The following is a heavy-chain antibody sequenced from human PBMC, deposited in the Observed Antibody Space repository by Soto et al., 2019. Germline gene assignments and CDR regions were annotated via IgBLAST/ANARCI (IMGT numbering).Heavy chain of an antibody. J-gene: IGHJ3*02. V-gene: IGHV3-21*01. Sequence: GGSLRLSCAASGLTFSSYAMSWVRQAPGKGLEWVSAISGSSSYIYYADSVKGRFTISRDNAKNSLYLQMNSLRAEDTAVYYCASAIHHQAFDIWGQGTMVTVSS. CDR2: ISGSSSYI. CDR3: ASAIHHQAFDI. CDR1: GLTFSSYA. D-gene: IGHD2-2*01.